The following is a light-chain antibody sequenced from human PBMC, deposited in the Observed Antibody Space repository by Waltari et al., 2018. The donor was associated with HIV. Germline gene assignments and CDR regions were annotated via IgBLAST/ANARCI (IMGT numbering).Light chain of an antibody. CDR3: QQLKTYPGT. Sequence: IQLTQSPSFLSASVGDRVRITCRATQGVGNNLAWYQKKPGKAPKLLIYAVSVLQSGVPSRFSGSGSGTEFTLTSSGLQPEDLATYFCQQLKTYPGTFGGGTKV. CDR1: QGVGNN. V-gene: IGKV1-9*01. J-gene: IGKJ4*01. CDR2: AVS.